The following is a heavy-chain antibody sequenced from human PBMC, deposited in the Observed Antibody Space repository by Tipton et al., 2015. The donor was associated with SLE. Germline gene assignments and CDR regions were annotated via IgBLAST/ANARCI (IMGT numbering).Heavy chain of an antibody. V-gene: IGHV4-30-2*01. Sequence: TLSLTCSVSGDSIISGGYSWSWLRQPPGKGLEWIGYIYHSGTTSYNPSLKSRVSISVDRSRNQFSLMLNSVTAADTAVYYCARHRSMDGGSWSFYFDLWGQGTLVTVSS. CDR3: ARHRSMDGGSWSFYFDL. CDR1: GDSIISGGYS. D-gene: IGHD6-13*01. CDR2: IYHSGTT. J-gene: IGHJ4*02.